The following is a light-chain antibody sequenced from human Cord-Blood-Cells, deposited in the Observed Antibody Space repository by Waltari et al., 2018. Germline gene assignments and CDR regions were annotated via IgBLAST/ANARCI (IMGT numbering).Light chain of an antibody. CDR2: DVS. CDR1: SSDVGGYNY. J-gene: IGLJ3*02. CDR3: SSYTSSSTWV. V-gene: IGLV2-14*03. Sequence: QSALTQPASVSGSPGQSITISCPGTSSDVGGYNYVSCYQQHPGKAPKLMIDDVSNRPSGVSNRFSGSKSGNTASLTISGLQAEDEADYYCSSYTSSSTWVFGGGTKLTVL.